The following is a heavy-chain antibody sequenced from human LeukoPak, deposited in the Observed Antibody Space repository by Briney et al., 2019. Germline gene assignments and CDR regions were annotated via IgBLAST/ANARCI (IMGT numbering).Heavy chain of an antibody. CDR1: GYTFTSYD. D-gene: IGHD3-22*01. Sequence: ASVKVSCKASGYTFTSYDINWVRQATGQGLEWMGWMNPNSGNTGYAQKFQGRVTMTRNTSISTAYMELSSLRSEDTAVYYCARAMIGGGAFDIWGQGTTVTVSS. CDR2: MNPNSGNT. V-gene: IGHV1-8*01. J-gene: IGHJ3*02. CDR3: ARAMIGGGAFDI.